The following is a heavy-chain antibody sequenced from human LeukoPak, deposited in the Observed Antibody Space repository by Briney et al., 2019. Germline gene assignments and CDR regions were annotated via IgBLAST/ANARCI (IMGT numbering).Heavy chain of an antibody. CDR2: ISGSGGST. D-gene: IGHD2-21*01. J-gene: IGHJ4*02. CDR1: GFTFSSYA. V-gene: IGHV3-23*01. Sequence: GGSLRLSCAASGFTFSSYAMSWVRQAPGEGLEWVSAISGSGGSTYYADSVKGRFTISRDNSKNTLYLQMNSLRAEDTAVYYCAKYRARDVVAFFDYWGQGTLVTVSS. CDR3: AKYRARDVVAFFDY.